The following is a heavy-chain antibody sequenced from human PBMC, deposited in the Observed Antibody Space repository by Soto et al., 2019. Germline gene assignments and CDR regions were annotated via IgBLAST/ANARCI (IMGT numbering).Heavy chain of an antibody. D-gene: IGHD6-19*01. CDR2: ISGSGGST. CDR1: GFTFSSYA. J-gene: IGHJ4*02. Sequence: GGSLKLSCAASGFTFSSYAMSWVRQAPGKGLEWVSAISGSGGSTYYADSVKGRFTISRDNSKNTLYLQMNSLRAEDTAVYYCAKGGANIAVAGIGAEFDYWGQGTLVTVSS. V-gene: IGHV3-23*01. CDR3: AKGGANIAVAGIGAEFDY.